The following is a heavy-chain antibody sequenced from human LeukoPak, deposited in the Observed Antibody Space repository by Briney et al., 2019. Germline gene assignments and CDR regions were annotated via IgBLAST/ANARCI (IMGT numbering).Heavy chain of an antibody. D-gene: IGHD6-19*01. V-gene: IGHV3-48*02. J-gene: IGHJ4*02. CDR2: ISSSSNTI. Sequence: PGGSLRLSCAASGFTFSSYSMNWVREAPGKGLEWVSYISSSSNTIYYADSVKGRFTISRDNAKNSLFQQMNSLRDEDTAVYYCARVSSGWFYYFDYWGQGTLVTVSS. CDR1: GFTFSSYS. CDR3: ARVSSGWFYYFDY.